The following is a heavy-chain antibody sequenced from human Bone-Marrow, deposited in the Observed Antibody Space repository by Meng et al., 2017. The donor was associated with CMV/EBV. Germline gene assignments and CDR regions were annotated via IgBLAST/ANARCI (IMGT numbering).Heavy chain of an antibody. CDR2: IDTYGSIT. J-gene: IGHJ4*02. CDR3: ARDLSGERDY. CDR1: GFTFSNYW. V-gene: IGHV3-74*01. Sequence: HLVESGGILIQPGGSLRLSCAASGFTFSNYWMHWVRQVPGKGLMWVSRIDTYGSITDYADSVKGRFTISRDNTRNILYLQMNSLRVEDTAIYYCARDLSGERDYWSQGTLVTVSS. D-gene: IGHD1-26*01.